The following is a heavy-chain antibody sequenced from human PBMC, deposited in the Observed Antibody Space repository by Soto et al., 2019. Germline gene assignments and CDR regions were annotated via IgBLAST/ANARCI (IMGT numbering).Heavy chain of an antibody. CDR1: GFTFSDYA. CDR3: ASEEAFGNEREFAF. D-gene: IGHD3-16*01. V-gene: IGHV3-23*01. CDR2: ISGSGGST. J-gene: IGHJ4*02. Sequence: PGGSLRLSCAASGFTFSDYAMHWVRQAPGKGLEWVSTISGSGGSTYYADSVKGRFTISRDNSKNTLYLQMNSLRAEDTAVYYCASEEAFGNEREFAFWGQGTLVTVSS.